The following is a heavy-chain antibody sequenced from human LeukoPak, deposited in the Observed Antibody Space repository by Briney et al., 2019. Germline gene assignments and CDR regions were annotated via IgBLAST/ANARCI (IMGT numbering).Heavy chain of an antibody. D-gene: IGHD5-24*01. CDR3: ARVDLERWEFDY. V-gene: IGHV4-39*07. CDR2: IYYSGST. J-gene: IGHJ4*02. CDR1: GGSISSSSYY. Sequence: SETLSLTCTVSGGSISSSSYYWGWIRQPPGKGLEWIGSIYYSGSTYYNPSLESRVTISVDTSKNQFSLKLSSVTAADTAVYYCARVDLERWEFDYWGQGTLVTVSS.